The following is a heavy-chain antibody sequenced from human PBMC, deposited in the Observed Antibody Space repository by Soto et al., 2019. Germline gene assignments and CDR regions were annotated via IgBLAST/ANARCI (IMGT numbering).Heavy chain of an antibody. D-gene: IGHD2-21*02. V-gene: IGHV1-69*13. Sequence: SVKVSCKASGGTFSSYAISWVRQAPGQGLEWMGGIIPIFGTANYAQKFQGRVTIIADESTSTAYMELSSLRSEDTAVYYCARGREVVTAIDYYGMDVWGQGTTVTVSS. J-gene: IGHJ6*02. CDR3: ARGREVVTAIDYYGMDV. CDR1: GGTFSSYA. CDR2: IIPIFGTA.